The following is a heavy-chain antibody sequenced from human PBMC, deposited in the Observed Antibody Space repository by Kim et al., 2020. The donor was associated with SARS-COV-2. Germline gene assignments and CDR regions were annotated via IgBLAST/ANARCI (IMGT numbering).Heavy chain of an antibody. Sequence: GGSLRLSCAASGFTFNNYAMTWVRQAPGKGLEWVSSITVSGDSTYYADSVKGRVTISRDNSKNTLYLQLNSLRAEDTAIYYCAKMMVRTTYDIWGLGTLV. J-gene: IGHJ3*02. CDR2: ITVSGDST. CDR1: GFTFNNYA. CDR3: AKMMVRTTYDI. D-gene: IGHD3-10*01. V-gene: IGHV3-23*01.